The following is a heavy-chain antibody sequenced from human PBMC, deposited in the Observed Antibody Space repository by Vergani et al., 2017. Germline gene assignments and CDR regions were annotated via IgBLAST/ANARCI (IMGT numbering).Heavy chain of an antibody. Sequence: VQLVQSGAEVKKPGSSVKVSCKASGGTFSSYAISWVRQAPGQGLEWMGGIIPIFGTANYVQKFQGRVTITADESTSTAYMELSSLRSEDTAVYYCARALIIAAAGTVDAFDIWGQGTMVTVSS. D-gene: IGHD6-13*01. V-gene: IGHV1-69*01. CDR3: ARALIIAAAGTVDAFDI. CDR1: GGTFSSYA. J-gene: IGHJ3*02. CDR2: IIPIFGTA.